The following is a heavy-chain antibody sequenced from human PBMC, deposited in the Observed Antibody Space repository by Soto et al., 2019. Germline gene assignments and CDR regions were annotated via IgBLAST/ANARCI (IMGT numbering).Heavy chain of an antibody. CDR3: ARASITMVRGAYRFAP. V-gene: IGHV4-31*03. CDR2: IYYRGST. J-gene: IGHJ5*02. Sequence: QVQLQESGPGLVKPSQTLSLTCTVSGGSISSGGYYWSWIRQHPGKGLEWIGYIYYRGSTYYNPSLKSRITISVDPSKNQFPLKLSSVTAADTAVYYCARASITMVRGAYRFAPWGQGTLVTVSS. CDR1: GGSISSGGYY. D-gene: IGHD3-10*01.